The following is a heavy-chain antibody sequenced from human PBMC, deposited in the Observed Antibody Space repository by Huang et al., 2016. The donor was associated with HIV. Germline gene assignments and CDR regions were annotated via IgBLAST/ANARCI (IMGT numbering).Heavy chain of an antibody. V-gene: IGHV3-74*01. CDR3: ARAGGFEI. D-gene: IGHD2-15*01. J-gene: IGHJ3*02. CDR1: GFKFSNYW. Sequence: EEHLVESGGGLVQPGGSLRLSCEASGFKFSNYWMQWVRQAPGKGLRWVSRIKIDGRTTDYADSVKGRFTISRDNAKNTLYLQMSSLTAEDTAIYYCARAGGFEIWGQGTVVTASS. CDR2: IKIDGRTT.